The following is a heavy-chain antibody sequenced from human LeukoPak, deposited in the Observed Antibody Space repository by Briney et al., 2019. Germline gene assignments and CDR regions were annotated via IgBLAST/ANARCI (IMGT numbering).Heavy chain of an antibody. J-gene: IGHJ4*02. CDR2: IYYSGST. V-gene: IGHV4-30-4*01. Sequence: SETLSLTCTVSGGSISSGDYYWSWIRQPPGKGLEWIGYIYYSGSTYYNPSLKSQVTISVDTSKNQFPLKLSSVTAADTAVYYCARGTGGGDYAFDYWGQGTLVTVSS. CDR1: GGSISSGDYY. D-gene: IGHD4-17*01. CDR3: ARGTGGGDYAFDY.